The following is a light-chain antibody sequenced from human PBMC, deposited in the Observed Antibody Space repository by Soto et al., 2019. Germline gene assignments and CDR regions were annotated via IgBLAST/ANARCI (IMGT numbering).Light chain of an antibody. CDR1: QSVGSTY. V-gene: IGKV3-20*01. J-gene: IGKJ1*01. Sequence: EIVLTQSPGTLSLSPGERATLSCRASQSVGSTYLAWYQQKPGQAPRLLIYAASSRATGIPDRFSGSGSGTDFTLTIRTLEPEDFAVYYCQQCDTSPETFGQGTKVEFK. CDR3: QQCDTSPET. CDR2: AAS.